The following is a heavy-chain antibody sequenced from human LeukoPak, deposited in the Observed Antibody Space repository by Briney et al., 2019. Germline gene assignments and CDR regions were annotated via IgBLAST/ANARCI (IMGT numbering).Heavy chain of an antibody. CDR3: AEDGGWDSGLTPPYYYYYYMDV. V-gene: IGHV3-64*01. CDR1: GFTFSSYA. Sequence: GGSLRLSCAASGFTFSSYAMHSVRQAPGKGMGYDSAISSNGASTNYANSVKGRFTISRDNSRNTLYLQMGSLKAKDLAVYYCAEDGGWDSGLTPPYYYYYYMDVWGKGTTVTVSS. CDR2: ISSNGAST. D-gene: IGHD1-26*01. J-gene: IGHJ6*03.